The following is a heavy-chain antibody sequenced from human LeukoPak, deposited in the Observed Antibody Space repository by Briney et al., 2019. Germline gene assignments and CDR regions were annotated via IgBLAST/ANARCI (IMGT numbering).Heavy chain of an antibody. J-gene: IGHJ4*02. V-gene: IGHV3-48*01. CDR2: ISSSSSTI. CDR3: ARLWFGELSQFDY. D-gene: IGHD3-10*01. Sequence: TGGSLRLSCAASGFTFSSYSMNWVRQAPGKGLEWVSYISSSSSTIYYADSVKGRFTISRDNAKNSLYLQMNSLRAEDTAVYYCARLWFGELSQFDYWGQGTLVTVSS. CDR1: GFTFSSYS.